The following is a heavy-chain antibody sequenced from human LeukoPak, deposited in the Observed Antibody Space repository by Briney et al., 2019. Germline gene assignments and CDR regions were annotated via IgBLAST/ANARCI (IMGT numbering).Heavy chain of an antibody. Sequence: GGSLRLSCAASGFTFGSSAMTWVRQAPGKGLEWASSISLSGGSTYYADFVKGRFTISRDNSKNTLYLQMNSLSAGDTAVYFCAKTSNDILTDWGQGTLVTVSS. J-gene: IGHJ4*02. D-gene: IGHD3-9*01. V-gene: IGHV3-23*01. CDR1: GFTFGSSA. CDR3: AKTSNDILTD. CDR2: ISLSGGST.